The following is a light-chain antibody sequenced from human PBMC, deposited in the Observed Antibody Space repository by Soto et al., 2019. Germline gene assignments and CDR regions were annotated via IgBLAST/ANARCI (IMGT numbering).Light chain of an antibody. V-gene: IGLV2-11*01. J-gene: IGLJ2*01. Sequence: QSALTQPRSVSGSLGQSVTISCTGTSRDVGGYNYVSWYQQHPGKAPKLLIFDVTERPSWVPERFSGSKSGNTASLTISGLQADDDADYYCCSYAGGYTFGAVGGGTKLTV. CDR1: SRDVGGYNY. CDR2: DVT. CDR3: CSYAGGYTFGA.